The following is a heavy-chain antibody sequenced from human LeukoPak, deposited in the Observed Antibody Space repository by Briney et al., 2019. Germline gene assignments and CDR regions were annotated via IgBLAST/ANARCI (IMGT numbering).Heavy chain of an antibody. Sequence: PSETLPLTCTVSGGSISSYYWSWIRQPPGKGLEWIGYIYYSGSTNYNPSLKSRVTISVDTSKKQFSLKLRSVTAADTAVYYCARGRPVTGRNWFDPWGQGTLVTVSS. D-gene: IGHD6-19*01. J-gene: IGHJ5*02. CDR3: ARGRPVTGRNWFDP. CDR2: IYYSGST. CDR1: GGSISSYY. V-gene: IGHV4-59*08.